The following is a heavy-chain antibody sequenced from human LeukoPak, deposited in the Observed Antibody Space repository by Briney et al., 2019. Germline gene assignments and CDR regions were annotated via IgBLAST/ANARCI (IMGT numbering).Heavy chain of an antibody. CDR1: GFTFSSYS. CDR2: ISSSSSYI. D-gene: IGHD3-3*01. Sequence: GGSLRLSCAASGFTFSSYSMNWVRQAPGKGLEWVSSISSSSSYIYYADSVKGRFTISRDNAKNSLYLQMNSLRAEDTAVYYCARDPPEYYDLWSGYTPEGYYYMDVWGKGTTVTVSS. V-gene: IGHV3-21*01. J-gene: IGHJ6*03. CDR3: ARDPPEYYDLWSGYTPEGYYYMDV.